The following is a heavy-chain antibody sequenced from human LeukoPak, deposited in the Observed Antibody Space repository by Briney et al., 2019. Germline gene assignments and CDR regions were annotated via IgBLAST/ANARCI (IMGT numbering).Heavy chain of an antibody. D-gene: IGHD3-10*01. CDR3: ARGSLTMVRGVNHYYYYYGMDV. J-gene: IGHJ6*04. CDR1: GYTFTGYY. V-gene: IGHV1-2*04. CDR2: INPNSGGT. Sequence: ASVKASCKASGYTFTGYYMHWVRQAPGQGLEWMGWINPNSGGTNYAQKFQGWVTMTRDTSISTAYMELSRLRSDDTAVYYCARGSLTMVRGVNHYYYYYGMDVWGKGTTVTVSS.